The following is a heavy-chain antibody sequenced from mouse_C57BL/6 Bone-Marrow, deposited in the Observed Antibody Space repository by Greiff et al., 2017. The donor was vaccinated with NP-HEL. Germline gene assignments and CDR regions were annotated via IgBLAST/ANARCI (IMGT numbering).Heavy chain of an antibody. D-gene: IGHD3-3*01. J-gene: IGHJ3*01. V-gene: IGHV14-4*01. CDR1: GFNFKDAY. CDR3: TSARDWFAY. Sequence: EVQLQQSGAELVRPGASVKLSCTASGFNFKDAYMHWVKQRPEQGLEWIGWIDPENGDTEYASKFQGKATITADTSSTTAYLQLSSLTSEDTAVYFCTSARDWFAYWGQGTLVTVSA. CDR2: IDPENGDT.